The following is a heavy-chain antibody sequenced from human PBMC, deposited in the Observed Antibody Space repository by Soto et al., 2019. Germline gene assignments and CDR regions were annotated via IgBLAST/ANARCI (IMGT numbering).Heavy chain of an antibody. D-gene: IGHD6-13*01. CDR3: ASLPIAAAGTGLDY. CDR2: IIPIFGTA. Sequence: ASVKVSCKASGGTFSSCAISWVRQAPGQGLEWMGGIIPIFGTANYAQKFQGRVTITADESTSTAYMELSSLRSEDTAVYYCASLPIAAAGTGLDYWGQGTLVTVSS. J-gene: IGHJ4*02. V-gene: IGHV1-69*13. CDR1: GGTFSSCA.